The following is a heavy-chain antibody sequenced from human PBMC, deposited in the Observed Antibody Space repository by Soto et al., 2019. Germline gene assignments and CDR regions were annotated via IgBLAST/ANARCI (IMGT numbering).Heavy chain of an antibody. V-gene: IGHV3-30*18. CDR2: ISYDGSNK. D-gene: IGHD3-22*01. J-gene: IGHJ6*02. Sequence: GGSLRLSCAASGFTLSSYGMHWVRQAPGNGLEWVAVISYDGSNKYYADSVKGRFTISRDNSKNTLYLQMNSLRAEDTAVYYCAKELYDSSGYFGSPYYYYGMDVWGQGTTVTVSS. CDR1: GFTLSSYG. CDR3: AKELYDSSGYFGSPYYYYGMDV.